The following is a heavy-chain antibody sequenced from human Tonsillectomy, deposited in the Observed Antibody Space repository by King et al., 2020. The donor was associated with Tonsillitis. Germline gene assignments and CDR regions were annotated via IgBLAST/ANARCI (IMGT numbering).Heavy chain of an antibody. J-gene: IGHJ4*02. D-gene: IGHD6-6*01. CDR1: GGSISSSSYY. Sequence: QLQESGPGLVKPSETLSLTCTVSGGSISSSSYYWGWIRQPPGKGLEWIGSIYYSGSTYYNPSLKSRVTISVDTSKNQFSLKLSSVTAADTAVYYCARLVGSIAATPNFDYWGQGTLVTVSS. V-gene: IGHV4-39*01. CDR2: IYYSGST. CDR3: ARLVGSIAATPNFDY.